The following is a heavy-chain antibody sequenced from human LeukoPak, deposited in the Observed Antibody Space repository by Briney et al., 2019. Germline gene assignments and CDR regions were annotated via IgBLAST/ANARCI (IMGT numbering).Heavy chain of an antibody. D-gene: IGHD2-15*01. J-gene: IGHJ4*02. V-gene: IGHV3-23*01. CDR3: AKPKFSDTTCYRFFDY. CDR1: GFTFSTYA. CDR2: ISAGGRTT. Sequence: PGGSLKLSCSGSGFTFSTYAMSWVRQTPGQGLEWVSGISAGGRTTFHTDSVKGRFTISRDNSKNTLYLQMNSLRVEDTAIYYCAKPKFSDTTCYRFFDYWGQGLVVTVSS.